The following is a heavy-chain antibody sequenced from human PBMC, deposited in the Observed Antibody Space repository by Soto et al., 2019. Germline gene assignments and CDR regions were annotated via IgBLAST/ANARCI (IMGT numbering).Heavy chain of an antibody. J-gene: IGHJ6*02. CDR3: ARHATDKWNHNYCDGKDV. D-gene: IGHD1-20*01. Sequence: GESLKISCKASAYSFTSYWIAWVRQMPGKGLEWMGIIYPGDSDTRYNPSFQGQVTISADKSISTAYLQWGSLRASDTAMYYCARHATDKWNHNYCDGKDVWSQGTTVTVSS. CDR1: AYSFTSYW. CDR2: IYPGDSDT. V-gene: IGHV5-51*01.